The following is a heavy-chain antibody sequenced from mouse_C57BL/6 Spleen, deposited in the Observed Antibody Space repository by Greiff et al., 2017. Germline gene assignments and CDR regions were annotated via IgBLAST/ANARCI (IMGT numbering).Heavy chain of an antibody. Sequence: QVQLQQPGAELVMPGASVKLSCKASGYTFTSYWMHWVKQRPGQGLEWIGEIDPSDSYTNYNQKFKGKSTLTVDKSSSTAYMQLSSLTSEDSAVYYCARGGGSEGFDYWGQGTTLTVSS. D-gene: IGHD3-2*02. J-gene: IGHJ2*01. CDR1: GYTFTSYW. CDR3: ARGGGSEGFDY. CDR2: IDPSDSYT. V-gene: IGHV1-69*01.